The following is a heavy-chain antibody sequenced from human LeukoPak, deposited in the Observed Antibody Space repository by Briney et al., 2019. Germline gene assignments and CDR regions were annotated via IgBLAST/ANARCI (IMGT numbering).Heavy chain of an antibody. CDR3: AAAPNGDYASYYFDY. J-gene: IGHJ4*02. CDR1: EFSFTHAW. D-gene: IGHD4-17*01. V-gene: IGHV3-15*01. CDR2: IKSKTDVGTT. Sequence: PGGSLRLSCVASEFSFTHAWMNWVRQAPGKGLEWLGRIKSKTDVGTTDYAAAVRGRFTISRDDSKTTLYLQMDSLRSQDTAIYYCAAAPNGDYASYYFDYWGQGTLVTVSS.